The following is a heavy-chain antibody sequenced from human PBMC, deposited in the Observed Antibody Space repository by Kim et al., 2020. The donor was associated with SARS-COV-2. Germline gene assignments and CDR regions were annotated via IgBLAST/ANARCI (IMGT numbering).Heavy chain of an antibody. D-gene: IGHD4-17*01. V-gene: IGHV5-51*01. J-gene: IGHJ6*02. CDR2: IYPGDSDT. CDR1: GYSFTSYW. CDR3: ARHIMTTGNYYYYGMDV. Sequence: GESLKISCKGSGYSFTSYWIGWVRQMPGKGLEWMGIIYPGDSDTRYSPSFQGQVTISADKSISTAYLQWSSLKASDTAMYYCARHIMTTGNYYYYGMDVWGQGTTVTVSS.